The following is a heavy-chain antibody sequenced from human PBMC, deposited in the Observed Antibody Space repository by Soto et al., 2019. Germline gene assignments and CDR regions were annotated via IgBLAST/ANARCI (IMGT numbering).Heavy chain of an antibody. CDR3: ARHDVVVVPPTT. CDR2: INAGNGNT. CDR1: GYTFTSYA. J-gene: IGHJ1*01. D-gene: IGHD2-21*01. Sequence: GASVKVSCKASGYTFTSYAMHWVRQAPGQRLEWMGWINAGNGNTKYSQKFQGRVTITRDTSASTAYMELSSLRSEDTAVYYCARHDVVVVPPTTWSRGTPVTVSS. V-gene: IGHV1-3*01.